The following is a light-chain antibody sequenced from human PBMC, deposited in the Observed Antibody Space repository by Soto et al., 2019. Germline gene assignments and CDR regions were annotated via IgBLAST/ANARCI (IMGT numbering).Light chain of an antibody. CDR2: DAS. J-gene: IGKJ4*01. CDR1: QGVGSN. Sequence: EIVVTQSPATLSVSPGERVTLSCRASQGVGSNLAWYQQRPGQAPRLLIYDASTRATGIPDRFSGSGSGTDFTLTISSLQSEDFAVYYCQQFNIWPHMLSFGGGTKLE. CDR3: QQFNIWPHMLS. V-gene: IGKV3-15*01.